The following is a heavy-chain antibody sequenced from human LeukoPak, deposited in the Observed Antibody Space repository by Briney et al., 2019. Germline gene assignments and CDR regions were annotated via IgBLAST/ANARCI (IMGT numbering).Heavy chain of an antibody. CDR1: GFTFSSYA. J-gene: IGHJ4*02. CDR2: ISYDGSNK. CDR3: ARAWGVRTMVRGVTKD. Sequence: GRSLRLSCAASGFTFSSYAMHWVRQAPGKGLEWVAVISYDGSNKYYADSVKGRFTISRDNSKNTLYLQMNSLRAEDTAVYYCARAWGVRTMVRGVTKDWGQGTLVTVSS. V-gene: IGHV3-30*04. D-gene: IGHD3-10*01.